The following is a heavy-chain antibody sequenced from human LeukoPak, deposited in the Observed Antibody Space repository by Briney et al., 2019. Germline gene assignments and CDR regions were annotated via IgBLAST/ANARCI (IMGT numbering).Heavy chain of an antibody. CDR3: AGAPLYDFWSGYPQPYYYGMDV. CDR1: GGSISSSSYY. V-gene: IGHV4-39*07. CDR2: IYYSGST. J-gene: IGHJ6*02. D-gene: IGHD3-3*01. Sequence: SETLSLTCTVSGGSISSSSYYWGWIRQPPGKGLEWIGSIYYSGSTYYNPSLKSRVTISVDTSKNQFSLKLSSVTAADTAVYYCAGAPLYDFWSGYPQPYYYGMDVWGQGTTVTVSS.